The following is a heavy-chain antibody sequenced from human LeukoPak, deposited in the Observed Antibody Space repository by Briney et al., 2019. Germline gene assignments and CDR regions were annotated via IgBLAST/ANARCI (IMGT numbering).Heavy chain of an antibody. D-gene: IGHD2-2*01. Sequence: SETLSLTCTVSGGSVSNSLYYWSWIRQPPGKGLEWIGYIYYNGDTNYNPSLKSRVIISIDTSSNQFSLRLNSMTAADTAVYYCARNRYQLLYLDYWGQGTLVTVSS. CDR2: IYYNGDT. CDR3: ARNRYQLLYLDY. J-gene: IGHJ4*02. CDR1: GGSVSNSLYY. V-gene: IGHV4-61*01.